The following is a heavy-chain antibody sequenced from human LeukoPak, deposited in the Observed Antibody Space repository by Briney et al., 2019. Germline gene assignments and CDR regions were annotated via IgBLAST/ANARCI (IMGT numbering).Heavy chain of an antibody. Sequence: SETLSLTCTVSGGSISSYYWSWIRQPPGKGLEWIGYIYYSGSTNYNPSLKSRVTISVDTSKNQFSLKLSSVTAADTAVYYCAREVQLWFSRRNWFDPWGQGTLVTVSS. D-gene: IGHD5-18*01. J-gene: IGHJ5*02. CDR1: GGSISSYY. CDR3: AREVQLWFSRRNWFDP. CDR2: IYYSGST. V-gene: IGHV4-59*12.